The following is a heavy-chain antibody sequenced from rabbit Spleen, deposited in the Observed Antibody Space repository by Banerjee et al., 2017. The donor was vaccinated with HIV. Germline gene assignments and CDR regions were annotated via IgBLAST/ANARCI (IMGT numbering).Heavy chain of an antibody. V-gene: IGHV1S40*01. CDR2: IAGSSSGFT. Sequence: QSLEESGGDLVKPGASLTLTCTASGFSFSSSDYMCWVRQAPGKGLEWISCIAGSSSGFTYSATWAKGRFTCSKTSSTTVTLQMPSLTAADTATYFCARDTSSSFSSYGMDLWGPGTLVTVS. D-gene: IGHD1-1*01. CDR1: GFSFSSSDY. CDR3: ARDTSSSFSSYGMDL. J-gene: IGHJ6*01.